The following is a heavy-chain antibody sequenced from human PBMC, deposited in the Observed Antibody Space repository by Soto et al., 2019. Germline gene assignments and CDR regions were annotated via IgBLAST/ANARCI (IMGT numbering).Heavy chain of an antibody. V-gene: IGHV3-74*01. CDR1: GLTFSQYW. Sequence: GGSLRLSCAASGLTFSQYWMHWVRQAPGQGLVWVSRISDDGTITDYADSVKGRFTVSRDNARNTHSLQMNSLRSEDTAVYFCATAVDYDFLSGTTHYGMDVWGQGTTVTVSS. CDR2: ISDDGTIT. D-gene: IGHD3-3*01. J-gene: IGHJ6*02. CDR3: ATAVDYDFLSGTTHYGMDV.